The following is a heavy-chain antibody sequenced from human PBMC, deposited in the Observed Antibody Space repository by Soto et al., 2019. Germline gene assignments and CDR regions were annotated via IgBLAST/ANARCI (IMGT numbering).Heavy chain of an antibody. CDR1: GFTFSNYA. D-gene: IGHD6-13*01. CDR2: IGGSGANT. V-gene: IGHV3-23*01. CDR3: AKTPPLYSSSYFFDS. Sequence: EVQLLESGGGLVHRGGSLRLSCAASGFTFSNYAMAWVRQAPGKGLEWVSGIGGSGANTDYGDSVKGRFVVSRDNSKNTLFLHMNSRRAEDTAVYYCAKTPPLYSSSYFFDSWGQGTLVTVSS. J-gene: IGHJ4*02.